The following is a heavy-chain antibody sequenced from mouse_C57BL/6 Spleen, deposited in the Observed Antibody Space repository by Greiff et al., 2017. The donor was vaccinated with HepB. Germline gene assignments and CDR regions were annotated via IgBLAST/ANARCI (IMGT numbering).Heavy chain of an antibody. CDR2: INPSSGYT. Sequence: QVQLKQSGAELAKPGASVKLSCKASGYTFTSYWMHWVKQRPGQGLEWIGYINPSSGYTKYNQKFKDKATLTADKSSSTAYMQLSSLTYEDAAVYYCAREKDYSNYEDYFDYWGQGTTLTVSS. J-gene: IGHJ2*01. CDR1: GYTFTSYW. D-gene: IGHD2-5*01. V-gene: IGHV1-7*01. CDR3: AREKDYSNYEDYFDY.